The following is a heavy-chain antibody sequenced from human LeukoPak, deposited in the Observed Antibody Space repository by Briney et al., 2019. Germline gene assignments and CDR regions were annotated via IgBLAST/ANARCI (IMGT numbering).Heavy chain of an antibody. J-gene: IGHJ4*02. CDR1: GFTFISYG. D-gene: IGHD2/OR15-2a*01. CDR3: ARDVFPQSDFDY. V-gene: IGHV3-33*01. Sequence: GGSLRLSCAASGFTFISYGMHWVRQAPGRGLEGVAVIWYDGSNKYYADSVKGRFTISRDNSKNTLYLQMNSLRAEDTAVYYCARDVFPQSDFDYWGQGTLVTVSS. CDR2: IWYDGSNK.